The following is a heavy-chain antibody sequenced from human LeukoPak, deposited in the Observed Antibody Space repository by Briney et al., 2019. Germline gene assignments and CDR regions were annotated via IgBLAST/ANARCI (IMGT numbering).Heavy chain of an antibody. J-gene: IGHJ6*02. CDR3: ARGTRDSPAYYGMDV. V-gene: IGHV4-34*01. Sequence: SETLSLTCAVYGGSFSGYYWSWIRQPPGKGLEWIGEINHSGSTNYNPSLKSRVTISVDTSKNQFPLKLSSVTAADTAVYYCARGTRDSPAYYGMDVWGQGTTVTVSS. CDR2: INHSGST. CDR1: GGSFSGYY. D-gene: IGHD2-21*02.